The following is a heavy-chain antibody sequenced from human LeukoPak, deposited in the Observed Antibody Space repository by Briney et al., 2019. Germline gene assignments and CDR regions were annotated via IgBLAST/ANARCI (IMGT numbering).Heavy chain of an antibody. D-gene: IGHD3-16*01. CDR3: ARGSWGSY. CDR2: INHSGST. J-gene: IGHJ4*02. Sequence: SETLSLTCAVYGVSFSGYYWSWIRQPPGKGLEWIGEINHSGSTNYNPSLKSRVTISVDTSKNQFSLKLSSVTAADTAVYYCARGSWGSYWGQGTLVTVSS. CDR1: GVSFSGYY. V-gene: IGHV4-34*01.